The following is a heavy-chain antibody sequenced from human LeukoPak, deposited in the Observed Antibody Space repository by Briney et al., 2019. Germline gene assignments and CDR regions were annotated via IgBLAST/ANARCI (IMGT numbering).Heavy chain of an antibody. D-gene: IGHD6-19*01. CDR1: DDSISSYY. CDR2: IYTSGST. Sequence: SETLSLTCTVSDDSISSYYWSWIRQPAGKGLEWIGRIYTSGSTNYNPSLKSRVTMSVDTSKNQFSLKLSSVTAADTAVYYCASLSSGWSPRDYWGQGTLVTVSS. CDR3: ASLSSGWSPRDY. V-gene: IGHV4-4*07. J-gene: IGHJ4*02.